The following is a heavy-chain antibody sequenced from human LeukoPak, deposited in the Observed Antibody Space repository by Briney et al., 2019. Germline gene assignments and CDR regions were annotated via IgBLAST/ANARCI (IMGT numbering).Heavy chain of an antibody. CDR3: AGEGYSSSSVAFDI. Sequence: ASVKVSCKASGYTFTSYGISWVRQAPGQGLEWMGWISAYNGNTNYAQKLQGRVTMTTDTSTSTAYMELRSLRSDDTAVYYCAGEGYSSSSVAFDIWGQGTMVTVSS. J-gene: IGHJ3*02. D-gene: IGHD6-6*01. CDR2: ISAYNGNT. V-gene: IGHV1-18*01. CDR1: GYTFTSYG.